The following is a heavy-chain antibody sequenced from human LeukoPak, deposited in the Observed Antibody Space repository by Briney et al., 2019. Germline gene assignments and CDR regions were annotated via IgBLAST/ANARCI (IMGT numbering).Heavy chain of an antibody. V-gene: IGHV3-23*01. J-gene: IGHJ4*02. Sequence: GGSLRLSCAASGFTFSKYAMSWVRQAPGKGLEWVSAVSGSDGNTFYADSVKGRFTISRDNSKNTLSLQMNSLRAEDTALYYCAKDSSVPYGITDWGQGTLVTVSS. CDR2: VSGSDGNT. CDR1: GFTFSKYA. D-gene: IGHD4-17*01. CDR3: AKDSSVPYGITD.